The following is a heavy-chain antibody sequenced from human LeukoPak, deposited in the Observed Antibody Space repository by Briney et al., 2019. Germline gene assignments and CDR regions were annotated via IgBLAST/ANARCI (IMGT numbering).Heavy chain of an antibody. J-gene: IGHJ4*02. CDR1: GFTFDDYG. D-gene: IGHD3-22*01. CDR2: INWNGGST. Sequence: GRSLRLSCAASGFTFDDYGMSWVHQAPGKGLEWVSGINWNGGSTGYADSVKGRFTISRDNAKNSLYLQINSLRAEDTALYYCPRAHYYDSSGQFDYWGPGTLVTVSS. V-gene: IGHV3-20*04. CDR3: PRAHYYDSSGQFDY.